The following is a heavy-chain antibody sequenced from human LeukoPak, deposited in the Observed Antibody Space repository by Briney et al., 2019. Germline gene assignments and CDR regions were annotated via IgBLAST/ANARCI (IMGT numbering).Heavy chain of an antibody. CDR2: IKSKTDGGTT. J-gene: IGHJ6*02. Sequence: GGSLRLSCAASGFTFSNAWMSWVRQAPGKGLEWVGRIKSKTDGGTTDYAAPVKGRFTISRDDSKNTLYLQMNSLRAEDTAVYYCAREVGMGYYYYYGMDVWGQGTTVTVSS. CDR3: AREVGMGYYYYYGMDV. D-gene: IGHD2-21*01. CDR1: GFTFSNAW. V-gene: IGHV3-15*01.